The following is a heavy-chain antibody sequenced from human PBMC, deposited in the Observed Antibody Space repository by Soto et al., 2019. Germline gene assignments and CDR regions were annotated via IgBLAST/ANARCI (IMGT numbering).Heavy chain of an antibody. V-gene: IGHV1-58*02. CDR1: GYTFTGYY. Sequence: SVKVSCKASGYTFTGYYMHWVRQAPGQRLEWIGWIVVGSGNTNYAQKFQERVTITRDMSTSTAYMELSSLRPEDTAVYYCAATQKKRGFDYWGQGTLVTVSS. D-gene: IGHD3-10*01. J-gene: IGHJ4*02. CDR2: IVVGSGNT. CDR3: AATQKKRGFDY.